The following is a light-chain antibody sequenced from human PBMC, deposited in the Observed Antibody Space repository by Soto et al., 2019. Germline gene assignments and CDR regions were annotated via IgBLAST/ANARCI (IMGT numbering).Light chain of an antibody. CDR1: QSISSW. CDR2: DAS. Sequence: DIQMTQSPSTLSASVGDRVTITCRASQSISSWLAWYQQKPGKAPKLLIYDASSLESGVQSRFSGSGSGTEFTLTIRSLQPDDFATYYCQQYNSYLRTFGQGTKVDIK. J-gene: IGKJ1*01. V-gene: IGKV1-5*01. CDR3: QQYNSYLRT.